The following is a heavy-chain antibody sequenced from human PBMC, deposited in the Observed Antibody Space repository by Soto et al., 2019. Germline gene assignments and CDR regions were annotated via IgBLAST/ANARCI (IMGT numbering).Heavy chain of an antibody. V-gene: IGHV4-59*08. CDR2: IYYGGTT. CDR1: GGSLSPNY. D-gene: IGHD4-17*01. J-gene: IGHJ4*01. Sequence: SKTLSLTCTVSGGSLSPNYWSWIRQPPGKGLEWIGYIYYGGTTTNNPSLNSRVAISIDTSKNQFSLKLSSVTAADTAVYYCASLNYDYGRKYFDSWGHGTLVTVSS. CDR3: ASLNYDYGRKYFDS.